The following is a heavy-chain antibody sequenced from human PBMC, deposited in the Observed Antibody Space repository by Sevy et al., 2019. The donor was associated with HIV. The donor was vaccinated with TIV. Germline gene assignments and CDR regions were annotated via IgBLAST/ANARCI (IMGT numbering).Heavy chain of an antibody. CDR1: GFTFSSYG. CDR2: IWYDGSSK. Sequence: GGSLRLSCAASGFTFSSYGMHWVRQAPGKGLEWVALIWYDGSSKYYADSVKGRFTLSRDNSKNTLYLQMNSLRAEDTAVYYYASGANYYDSSGSQPNFDYWGQGTLVTVSS. D-gene: IGHD3-22*01. J-gene: IGHJ4*02. CDR3: ASGANYYDSSGSQPNFDY. V-gene: IGHV3-33*01.